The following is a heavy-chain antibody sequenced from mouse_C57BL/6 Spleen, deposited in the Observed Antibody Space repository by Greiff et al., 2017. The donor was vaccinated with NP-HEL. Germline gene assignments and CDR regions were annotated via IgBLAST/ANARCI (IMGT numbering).Heavy chain of an antibody. Sequence: EVQLQQSGPELVKPGASVKMSCKASGYKFTDYNMHWVKQSHGKSLEWIGYINPNNGGTRYNQKFKGKATLTVNKSSSTAYMERRSLTSEDSAVYYCARLGYDGYYEWYAMDYWGQGTSVTVSS. CDR2: INPNNGGT. D-gene: IGHD2-3*01. V-gene: IGHV1-22*01. CDR3: ARLGYDGYYEWYAMDY. J-gene: IGHJ4*01. CDR1: GYKFTDYN.